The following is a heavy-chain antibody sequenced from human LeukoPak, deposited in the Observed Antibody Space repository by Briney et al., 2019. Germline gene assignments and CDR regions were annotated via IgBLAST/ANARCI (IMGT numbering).Heavy chain of an antibody. Sequence: GGSLRLSCAASGFTFSNYGMHWVRQAPGKGLEWVAVIWYDGSNGYYADSVKGRFTISRDNSKNTLYLQMNSLRAEDTAVYYCARDPYPGPYYFDYWGQGTLVTVSS. CDR2: IWYDGSNG. CDR3: ARDPYPGPYYFDY. V-gene: IGHV3-33*01. D-gene: IGHD2-2*01. CDR1: GFTFSNYG. J-gene: IGHJ4*02.